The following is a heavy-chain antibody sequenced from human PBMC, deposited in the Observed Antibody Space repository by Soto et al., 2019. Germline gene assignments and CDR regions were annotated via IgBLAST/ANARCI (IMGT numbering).Heavy chain of an antibody. CDR3: ARGRGQQWLVRDAFDI. V-gene: IGHV3-33*01. CDR2: IWYDGSNK. J-gene: IGHJ3*02. CDR1: GFTFSSYG. Sequence: GGSLRLSCAASGFTFSSYGMHWVRQAPGKGLEWVAVIWYDGSNKYYADSVKGRFTISRDNSKNTLYLQMNSLRAEDTAVYYCARGRGQQWLVRDAFDIWGQGTMVTVSS. D-gene: IGHD6-19*01.